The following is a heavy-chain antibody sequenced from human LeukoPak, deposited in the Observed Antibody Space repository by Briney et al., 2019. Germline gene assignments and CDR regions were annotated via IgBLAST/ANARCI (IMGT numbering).Heavy chain of an antibody. CDR3: AKGFSYGSGSYLVY. CDR1: GFTFSSYA. J-gene: IGHJ4*02. CDR2: ISGSGGST. Sequence: PGGSLRLSCAASGFTFSSYAMSRVRQAPGKGLEWVSAISGSGGSTYYADSVKGRFTISRDNSRNTLYLQMNSLRAEDTAVYYCAKGFSYGSGSYLVYWGQGTLVTVSS. V-gene: IGHV3-23*01. D-gene: IGHD3-10*01.